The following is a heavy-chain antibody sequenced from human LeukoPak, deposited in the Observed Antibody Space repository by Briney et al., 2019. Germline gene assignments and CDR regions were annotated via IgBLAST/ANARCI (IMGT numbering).Heavy chain of an antibody. Sequence: PSETLSLTCTVSGGSISSYLWSWIRQPPGKGLEWIGYIYYSGSTNYNPSLKSRVTISVDKSKNQFSLKLSSVTAADTAVYYCARVVVGATHYFDYWGQGTLVTVSS. CDR3: ARVVVGATHYFDY. D-gene: IGHD1-26*01. CDR1: GGSISSYL. J-gene: IGHJ4*02. CDR2: IYYSGST. V-gene: IGHV4-59*12.